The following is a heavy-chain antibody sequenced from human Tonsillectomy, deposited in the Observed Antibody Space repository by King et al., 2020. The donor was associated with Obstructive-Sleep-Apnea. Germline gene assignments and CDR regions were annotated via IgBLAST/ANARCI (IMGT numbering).Heavy chain of an antibody. CDR3: ARRAGGWYWGWFDS. J-gene: IGHJ5*01. Sequence: EEQLVQSGAEVKKPGESLRISCKASGYSFTSYWISWVRQMPGRGLEWMGKIDPSDSYISYSPSFQGHVTISADKSISTAYLQWSSLKASDTAMYYCARRAGGWYWGWFDSWGQGTLVTVSS. V-gene: IGHV5-10-1*03. CDR1: GYSFTSYW. CDR2: IDPSDSYI. D-gene: IGHD6-19*01.